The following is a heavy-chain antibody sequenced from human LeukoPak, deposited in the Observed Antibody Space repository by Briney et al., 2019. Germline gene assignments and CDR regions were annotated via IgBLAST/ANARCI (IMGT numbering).Heavy chain of an antibody. J-gene: IGHJ6*03. CDR2: ISYDGSNK. CDR3: AGSSWYGCYMDV. CDR1: GFTFSSYA. V-gene: IGHV3-30-3*01. Sequence: GGSLRLSCAASGFTFSSYAMHWVRQAPGKGLEWVAVISYDGSNKYYADSVKGRFTISRDNSKNTLYLQMNSLRAEDTAVYYCAGSSWYGCYMDVWGKGTTVTVSS. D-gene: IGHD6-13*01.